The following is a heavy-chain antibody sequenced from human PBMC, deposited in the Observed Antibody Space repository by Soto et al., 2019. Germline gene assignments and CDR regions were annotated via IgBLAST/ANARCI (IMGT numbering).Heavy chain of an antibody. J-gene: IGHJ6*02. CDR1: GDSVSSNSAA. V-gene: IGHV6-1*01. D-gene: IGHD2-2*01. CDR2: TYYRSKWYN. CDR3: ARGGACSSTSCYDYYYYGMDV. Sequence: SPTLSLPCAISGDSVSSNSAAWNWIRQSPSRGLEWLGRTYYRSKWYNDYAGSVKSRITINPDTSKNQFSLQLNSVTPEDTAVYYCARGGACSSTSCYDYYYYGMDVWGQGTTVTVSS.